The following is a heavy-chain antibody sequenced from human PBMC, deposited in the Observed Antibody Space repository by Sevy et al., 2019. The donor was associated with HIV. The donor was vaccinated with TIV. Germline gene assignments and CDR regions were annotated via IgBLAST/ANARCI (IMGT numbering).Heavy chain of an antibody. V-gene: IGHV4-59*01. D-gene: IGHD4-17*01. CDR3: ASHYGDYVRYDY. CDR1: GGSISSYY. CDR2: IYYSGST. Sequence: SETLSLTCTVSGGSISSYYWSWIRQPPGKGLEWIGYIYYSGSTNYNPSLKSRVTISVDTSKNQFSLKLSSVTAADPAVYYCASHYGDYVRYDYWGQGTLVTVSS. J-gene: IGHJ4*02.